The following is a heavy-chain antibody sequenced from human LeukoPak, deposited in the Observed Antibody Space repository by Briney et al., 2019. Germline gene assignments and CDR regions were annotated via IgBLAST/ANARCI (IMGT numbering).Heavy chain of an antibody. V-gene: IGHV3-48*04. J-gene: IGHJ3*02. Sequence: GGSLRLSCAASGFTFSSYSMNWVRQAPGKGLEWVSYISSSSSTIYYADSVKGRFTISRDNAKNSLYLQMNSLRAEDTAVYYCARATAAAASKAFDIWGQGTMVTVSS. D-gene: IGHD6-13*01. CDR1: GFTFSSYS. CDR3: ARATAAAASKAFDI. CDR2: ISSSSSTI.